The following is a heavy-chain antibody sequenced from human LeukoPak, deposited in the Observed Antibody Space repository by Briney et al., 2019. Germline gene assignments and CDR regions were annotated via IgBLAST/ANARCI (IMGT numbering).Heavy chain of an antibody. Sequence: GASVKVSCKASGGTFSNYAISWVRQAPGQGLEWMGWISAYNGNTNYAQKLQGRVTMTTDTSTSTAYMELRSLRSDDTAVYYCARERAARPDYWGQGTLVTVSS. CDR1: GGTFSNYA. V-gene: IGHV1-18*01. J-gene: IGHJ4*02. D-gene: IGHD6-6*01. CDR3: ARERAARPDY. CDR2: ISAYNGNT.